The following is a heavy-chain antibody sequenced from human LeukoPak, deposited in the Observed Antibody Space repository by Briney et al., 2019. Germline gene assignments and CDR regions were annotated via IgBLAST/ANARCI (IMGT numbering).Heavy chain of an antibody. J-gene: IGHJ5*02. CDR3: ARLTSVRGWFDP. CDR1: GGSISSYY. V-gene: IGHV4-59*08. CDR2: IYYSGST. D-gene: IGHD3-10*02. Sequence: SETLSLTCTVSGGSISSYYWSWIRQPPGKGLEWIGYIYYSGSTNYNPSLKSRVTISVDTSKNQFSLKLSSVTAADTAVYYCARLTSVRGWFDPWGQGTLVTVSS.